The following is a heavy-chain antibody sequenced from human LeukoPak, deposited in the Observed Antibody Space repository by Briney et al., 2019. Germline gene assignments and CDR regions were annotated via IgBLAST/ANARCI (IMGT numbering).Heavy chain of an antibody. CDR2: ISSSGSTI. V-gene: IGHV3-48*03. Sequence: GGSLRLSCAASGFTFSSYEMNWVRQAPGKGLEWVSYISSSGSTIYYADSVKGRFTISRDNAKNSLYLQMSSLRAEDTAVYYCARVGYSDESIDYWGQGTLVTVSS. CDR1: GFTFSSYE. D-gene: IGHD4-17*01. J-gene: IGHJ4*02. CDR3: ARVGYSDESIDY.